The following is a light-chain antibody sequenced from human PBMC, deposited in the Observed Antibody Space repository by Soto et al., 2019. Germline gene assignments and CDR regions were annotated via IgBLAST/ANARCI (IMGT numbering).Light chain of an antibody. J-gene: IGLJ1*01. V-gene: IGLV2-14*01. Sequence: QSALTQPASVSGSPGQSITISCTGTSSDVGGYNYVSWYPQHPGKAPKFMIYDVSNRPSGVSNRFSGSKSGNTASLTISGLQAEDEADYYCSSYTTSNSRQTVFGTGTKVTVL. CDR2: DVS. CDR3: SSYTTSNSRQTV. CDR1: SSDVGGYNY.